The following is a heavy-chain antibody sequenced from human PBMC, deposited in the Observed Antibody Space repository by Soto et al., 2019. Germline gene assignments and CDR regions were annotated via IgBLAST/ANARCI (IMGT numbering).Heavy chain of an antibody. V-gene: IGHV3-48*01. CDR3: ARIAVAGHYWYFDL. CDR2: ISSSSSTI. CDR1: GFTFSSYS. J-gene: IGHJ2*01. D-gene: IGHD6-19*01. Sequence: EVQLVESGGGLVQPGGSLRLSCAASGFTFSSYSMNWVRQAPGKGLEWVSDISSSSSTIYYADSVKGRFTISRDNAKNSLYLQINSLRAEDTAVYYCARIAVAGHYWYFDLWGRGTLVTVSS.